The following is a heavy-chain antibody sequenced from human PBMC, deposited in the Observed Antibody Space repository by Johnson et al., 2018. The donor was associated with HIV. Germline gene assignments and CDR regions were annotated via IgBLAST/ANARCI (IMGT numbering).Heavy chain of an antibody. CDR1: GITVSSNY. J-gene: IGHJ3*02. D-gene: IGHD4-17*01. V-gene: IGHV3-23*04. CDR2: ISGSGGST. CDR3: ATQEDYGDYYGAFDI. Sequence: VQLVESGGGLVQPGGSLRLSCAASGITVSSNYMSWVRQAPGKGLEWVSSISGSGGSTYYADSVKGRFTISRDNSKNTLYLQMNSLRAEDTAVYYCATQEDYGDYYGAFDIWGQGTMVTVSS.